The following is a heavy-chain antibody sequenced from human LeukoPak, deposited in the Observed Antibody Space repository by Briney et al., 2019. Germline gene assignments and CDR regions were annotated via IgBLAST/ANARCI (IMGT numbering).Heavy chain of an antibody. J-gene: IGHJ6*02. CDR2: IYYSGTT. Sequence: SETLSLTCTVSGGSVSSGTYYCSWIRQPPGARLEGIGYIYYSGTTNYNPSFKSRVTMSVDTSKNQFSLKLSSVTAADTAVYYCAREDSSAYYYYGMDVWGQGTTVTVSS. D-gene: IGHD6-6*01. V-gene: IGHV4-61*01. CDR3: AREDSSAYYYYGMDV. CDR1: GGSVSSGTYY.